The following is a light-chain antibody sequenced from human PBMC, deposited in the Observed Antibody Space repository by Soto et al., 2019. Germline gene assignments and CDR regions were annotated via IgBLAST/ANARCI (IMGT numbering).Light chain of an antibody. J-gene: IGKJ4*01. V-gene: IGKV1-33*01. CDR2: LAS. CDR3: LQYEELPLT. CDR1: QDISNS. Sequence: DIQMTQSPSSLSASVGDRVTITCQASQDISNSLNWCQQKPGKAPKLLIYLASNLETGVPSRFTGGGSGTLFSFTISSLQPEDIATYYCLQYEELPLTFGGGTKVEIK.